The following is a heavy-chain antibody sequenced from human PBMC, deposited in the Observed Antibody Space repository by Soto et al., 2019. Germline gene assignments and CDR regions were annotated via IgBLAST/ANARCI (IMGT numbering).Heavy chain of an antibody. CDR1: GFTFSSYS. Sequence: VGSLRLSCAASGFTFSSYSMNWVRQAAGKGLEWIAYISYDSDTIQYADSVKGRFTISRDNAKNSLYLQMNSLRDEDTAVYYCARLYYDYVWGQGTTVTVSS. CDR3: ARLYYDYV. V-gene: IGHV3-48*02. CDR2: ISYDSDTI. J-gene: IGHJ6*02. D-gene: IGHD3-3*01.